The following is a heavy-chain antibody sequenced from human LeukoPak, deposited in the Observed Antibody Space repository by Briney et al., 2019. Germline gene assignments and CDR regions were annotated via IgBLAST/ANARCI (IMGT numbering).Heavy chain of an antibody. Sequence: ISGSGGTTYYADSVKGRFTISRDNSKNTLNLQMNRLRAEDTGLYYCAKVSDSSGYYPFDYWGHGTLVTVSS. V-gene: IGHV3-23*01. J-gene: IGHJ4*01. CDR2: ISGSGGTT. D-gene: IGHD3-22*01. CDR3: AKVSDSSGYYPFDY.